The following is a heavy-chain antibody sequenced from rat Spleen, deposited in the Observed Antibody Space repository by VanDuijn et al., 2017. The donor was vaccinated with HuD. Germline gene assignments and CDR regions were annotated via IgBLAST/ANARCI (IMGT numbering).Heavy chain of an antibody. CDR1: GFTFSNYG. CDR2: ITNSGGST. J-gene: IGHJ2*01. CDR3: TTEENTTDYWDYFDY. Sequence: EVQLVESGGGLVQPGRSLKLSCAASGFTFSNYGMAWVRQAPTKGLEWVASITNSGGSTYYRDSVKGRFTISRDNAKSTLYLQMDSLRSEDTATYYCTTEENTTDYWDYFDYWGQGVMVTVSS. D-gene: IGHD1-6*01. V-gene: IGHV5-27*01.